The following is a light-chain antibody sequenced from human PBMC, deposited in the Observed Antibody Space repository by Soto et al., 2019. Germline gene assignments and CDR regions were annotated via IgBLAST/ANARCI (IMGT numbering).Light chain of an antibody. J-gene: IGLJ1*01. Sequence: QSVLTQPPSVSGAPGQRLTISCAGTSSNIGAGFDVHWYQQLPGTAPKLLIYANDDRPSGVPDRFSGSTSGTSASLAITGLQAEDAADYYCSSYAGSNSYVFGTGTKVTVL. V-gene: IGLV1-40*01. CDR1: SSNIGAGFD. CDR3: SSYAGSNSYV. CDR2: AND.